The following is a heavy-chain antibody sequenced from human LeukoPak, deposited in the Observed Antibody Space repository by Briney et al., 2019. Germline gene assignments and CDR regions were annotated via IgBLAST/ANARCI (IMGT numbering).Heavy chain of an antibody. CDR2: IYPGDSNT. CDR1: GYNFPSYW. D-gene: IGHD3-16*01. V-gene: IGHV5-51*01. J-gene: IGHJ4*02. Sequence: GASLQISCKGTGYNFPSYWIGWVRQMPGKGLEWMGIIYPGDSNTRYSPSFQGQVAISADKSISTAYLQWSSLKASDTAMYYCARHGAAAFGTAIDYWGQGTLVTVSS. CDR3: ARHGAAAFGTAIDY.